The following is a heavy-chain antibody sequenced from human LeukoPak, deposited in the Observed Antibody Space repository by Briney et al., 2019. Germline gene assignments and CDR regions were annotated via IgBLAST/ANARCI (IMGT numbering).Heavy chain of an antibody. Sequence: ASVKVSCKTSGYTFTAYYMHWVRQAPGQGLEWMGWINPNNGDALYTQKFQGRVTMARDTSIGTVYMELSRLTFDDTAVYSCARGSAAAGTTSLGYWGQATLVTVSS. CDR3: ARGSAAAGTTSLGY. CDR2: INPNNGDA. D-gene: IGHD6-13*01. J-gene: IGHJ4*02. CDR1: GYTFTAYY. V-gene: IGHV1-2*02.